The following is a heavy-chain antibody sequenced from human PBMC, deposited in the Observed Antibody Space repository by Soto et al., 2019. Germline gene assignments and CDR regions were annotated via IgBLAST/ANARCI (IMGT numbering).Heavy chain of an antibody. J-gene: IGHJ4*02. CDR2: IKQDGSEK. CDR1: GFTFSSYW. D-gene: IGHD3-10*01. CDR3: ARDYDLPMVRGAPPRY. Sequence: GGSLRLSCAASGFTFSSYWMSWVRQAPGKGLEWVANIKQDGSEKYYVDSVKGRFTISRDNAKNSLYLQMNSLRAEDTAVYYCARDYDLPMVRGAPPRYWGQGTLVTVSS. V-gene: IGHV3-7*05.